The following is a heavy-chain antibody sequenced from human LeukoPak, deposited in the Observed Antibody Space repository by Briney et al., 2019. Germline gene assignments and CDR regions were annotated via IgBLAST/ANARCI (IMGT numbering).Heavy chain of an antibody. CDR1: GFTFSSYA. CDR3: AKESPVAATGRSWFDP. V-gene: IGHV3-23*01. J-gene: IGHJ5*02. Sequence: PGGSLRLSCAASGFTFSSYAMSWVRQAPGKGLEWVSTITGSGGNTYYADSVKGQFTISRDNSKNTLYLQMNSLRAEDTAIYYCAKESPVAATGRSWFDPWGQGTLVTVSS. CDR2: ITGSGGNT. D-gene: IGHD6-13*01.